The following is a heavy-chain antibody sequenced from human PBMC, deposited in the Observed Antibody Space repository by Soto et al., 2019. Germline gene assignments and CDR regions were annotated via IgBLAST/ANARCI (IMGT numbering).Heavy chain of an antibody. CDR3: ARRRITMVRGVPGYNWFDP. D-gene: IGHD3-10*01. CDR1: GGSFSGYY. Sequence: PSETLSLTCAVYGGSFSGYYWSWIRQPPGKGLEWIGEINHSGSTNYNPSLKSRVTISVDTSKNQFSLKLSSVTAADTAVYYCARRRITMVRGVPGYNWFDPWGQGTLVTVSS. CDR2: INHSGST. J-gene: IGHJ5*02. V-gene: IGHV4-34*01.